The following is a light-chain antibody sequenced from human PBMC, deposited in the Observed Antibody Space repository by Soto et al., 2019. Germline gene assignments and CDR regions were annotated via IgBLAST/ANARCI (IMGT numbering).Light chain of an antibody. CDR2: DVT. CDR1: SSDVGAYNY. Sequence: QSALTQPASVSGSPGQSITISCTGTSSDVGAYNYVSWYQQHPGKAPKLMIYDVTYRSSGVSNRFSGSKSGNTASLTISGLQAEDEADYYCSSYTSSSTRVFGGGTKLTVL. J-gene: IGLJ3*02. CDR3: SSYTSSSTRV. V-gene: IGLV2-14*03.